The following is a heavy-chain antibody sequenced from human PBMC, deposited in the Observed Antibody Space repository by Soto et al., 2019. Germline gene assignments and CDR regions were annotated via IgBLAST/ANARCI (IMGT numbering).Heavy chain of an antibody. D-gene: IGHD6-19*01. CDR1: GYTLNNYG. V-gene: IGHV1-18*01. Sequence: QGQLVQSGVAVKKPGASVTVSCKASGYTLNNYGITWVRQAPGQGLEWMGWITTYNNITKYAQRLQGRVTMITDTSTNTGHMELRSLRSDDTAIYDCARAPLYNSGWYGEWFDSWGQGTLVIVSS. CDR2: ITTYNNIT. J-gene: IGHJ5*01. CDR3: ARAPLYNSGWYGEWFDS.